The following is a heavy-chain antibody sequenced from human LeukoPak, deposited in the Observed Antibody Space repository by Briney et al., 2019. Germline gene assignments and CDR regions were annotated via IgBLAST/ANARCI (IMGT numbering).Heavy chain of an antibody. CDR3: ARDSEVAGYAHGY. V-gene: IGHV1-18*01. D-gene: IGHD6-19*01. Sequence: VASVKVSCKASVYTFTSYGISWVRQAPGQGLEWTGWISAYNGNTNYAQKLQGRVTMTTDTSTSTAYMELRSLRSDDTAVYYCARDSEVAGYAHGYWGQGTLVTVSS. CDR1: VYTFTSYG. CDR2: ISAYNGNT. J-gene: IGHJ4*02.